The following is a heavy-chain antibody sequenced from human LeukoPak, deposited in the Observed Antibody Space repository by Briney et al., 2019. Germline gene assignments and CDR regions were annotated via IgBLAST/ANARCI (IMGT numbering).Heavy chain of an antibody. J-gene: IGHJ4*02. D-gene: IGHD3-16*01. CDR2: IYYSGST. V-gene: IGHV4-59*01. Sequence: SETLSLTCTVSGGSISSYYWSWIRQPPGKGLEWIGYIYYSGSTNYNPSLKGRVTISVDTSKNQFSLKLSSVTAADTAVYYCARGRLRLGELYPYYFDYWGQGTLVTVSS. CDR3: ARGRLRLGELYPYYFDY. CDR1: GGSISSYY.